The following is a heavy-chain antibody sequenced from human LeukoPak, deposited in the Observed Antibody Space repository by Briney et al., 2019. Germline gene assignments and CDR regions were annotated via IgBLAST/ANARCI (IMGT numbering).Heavy chain of an antibody. CDR1: GGSISSGGYY. CDR2: IYYSGST. V-gene: IGHV4-31*03. CDR3: ARAPSSTSLNWFDP. Sequence: SETLSLTCTVSGGSISSGGYYWSWIRQHPGKGLEWIGYIYYSGSTYYNPSLKSRVTISVDTSKNQFSLKLSSVTAADTAVYHCARAPSSTSLNWFDPWGQGTLVTVSS. D-gene: IGHD2-2*01. J-gene: IGHJ5*02.